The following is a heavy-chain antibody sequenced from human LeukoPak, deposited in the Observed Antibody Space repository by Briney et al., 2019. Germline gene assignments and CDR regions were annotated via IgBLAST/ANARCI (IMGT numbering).Heavy chain of an antibody. CDR2: INPNSGGT. CDR1: GYTFTGYY. J-gene: IGHJ4*02. V-gene: IGHV1-2*02. CDR3: ARGWTGDDSSGYYYRRYFDY. Sequence: ASVKVSCKASGYTFTGYYMHWVRQAPGQGLEWMGWINPNSGGTNYAQKFLGRVTMTRDTSISTAYMELSRLRSDDTAVYYCARGWTGDDSSGYYYRRYFDYWGQGTLVTVSS. D-gene: IGHD3-22*01.